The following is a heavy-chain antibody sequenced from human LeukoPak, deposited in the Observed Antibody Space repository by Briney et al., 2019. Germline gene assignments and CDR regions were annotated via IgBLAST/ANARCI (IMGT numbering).Heavy chain of an antibody. Sequence: GGSLRLSCAASGFTFSSYEMNWVRQAPGKGLEWVSYISSSGSTIYYADSAKGRFTISRDNSKNTMYLQMNSLRAEDTAVYYCAKRIQSAMAMGYWGQGTMVTVSS. CDR3: AKRIQSAMAMGY. CDR1: GFTFSSYE. CDR2: ISSSGSTI. V-gene: IGHV3-48*03. J-gene: IGHJ4*02. D-gene: IGHD5-18*01.